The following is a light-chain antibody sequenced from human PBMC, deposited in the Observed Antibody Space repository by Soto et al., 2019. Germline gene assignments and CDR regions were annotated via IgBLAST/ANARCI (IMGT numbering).Light chain of an antibody. J-gene: IGKJ1*01. CDR1: QDIRRY. CDR2: SAS. V-gene: IGKV1-39*01. Sequence: DIQMTQSPSSLSPSVGYRVTITGRSSQDIRRYLSWYQQITGTAPKFLIYSASGLHSGVPSRFSGSGSGTDFTLTISSLQPEDFATYYCLQTYSTPWTFGQGTKVDIK. CDR3: LQTYSTPWT.